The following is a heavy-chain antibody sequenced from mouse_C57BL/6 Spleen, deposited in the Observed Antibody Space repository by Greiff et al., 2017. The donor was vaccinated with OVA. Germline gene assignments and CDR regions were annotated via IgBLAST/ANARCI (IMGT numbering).Heavy chain of an antibody. CDR2: IWSDGST. D-gene: IGHD2-1*01. J-gene: IGHJ4*01. Sequence: QVQLKESGPGLVAPSQSLSITCTVSGFSLTSYGVHWVRQPPGKGLEWLVVIWSDGSTTYNSALKSRLSISKDNSKSQVFLKMNSLQTDDTAMYYCARQEDGNYFYAMDYWGQGTSVTVSS. V-gene: IGHV2-6-1*01. CDR1: GFSLTSYG. CDR3: ARQEDGNYFYAMDY.